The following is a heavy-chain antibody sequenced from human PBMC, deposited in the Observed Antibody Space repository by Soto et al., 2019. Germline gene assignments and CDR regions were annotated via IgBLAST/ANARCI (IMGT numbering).Heavy chain of an antibody. Sequence: GGSLRLSCAASGFTFSNYDMHWVRQAPGKGLEWVAVISYDGSNKYYADSVEGRFTISRDISKNTLYLQMNSLRAEDTAVYYCAKDLTSGWYGSDYWGQGTLVTVSS. CDR2: ISYDGSNK. V-gene: IGHV3-30*18. CDR1: GFTFSNYD. J-gene: IGHJ4*02. D-gene: IGHD6-19*01. CDR3: AKDLTSGWYGSDY.